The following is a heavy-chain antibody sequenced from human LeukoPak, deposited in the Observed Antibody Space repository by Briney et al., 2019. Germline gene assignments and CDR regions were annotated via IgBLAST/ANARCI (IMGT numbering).Heavy chain of an antibody. J-gene: IGHJ4*02. Sequence: SETLSLTCAVSGYSINSFYYWGWIRQPPGKGLEWIASISHRGSTYYNLSLKSRVTISVDTVENQLSLKVNSVTAADTAVYHCARQLGGSYGEYYFDYWGQGTLVTVSS. CDR2: ISHRGST. CDR1: GYSINSFYY. V-gene: IGHV4-38-2*01. D-gene: IGHD1-26*01. CDR3: ARQLGGSYGEYYFDY.